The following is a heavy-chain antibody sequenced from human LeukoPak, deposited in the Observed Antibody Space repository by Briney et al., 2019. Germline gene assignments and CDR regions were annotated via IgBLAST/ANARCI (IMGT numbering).Heavy chain of an antibody. V-gene: IGHV1-8*02. CDR3: ARVVVVAATRSFGY. CDR1: GYTFTTYY. Sequence: ASVKVSCKASGYTFTTYYIHWVRQATGQGLEWMGWMNPNSGNTGYAQKFQGRVTMTRNTSISTAYMELSSLRSEDTAMYYCARVVVVAATRSFGYWGQGTLVTVSS. D-gene: IGHD2-15*01. J-gene: IGHJ4*02. CDR2: MNPNSGNT.